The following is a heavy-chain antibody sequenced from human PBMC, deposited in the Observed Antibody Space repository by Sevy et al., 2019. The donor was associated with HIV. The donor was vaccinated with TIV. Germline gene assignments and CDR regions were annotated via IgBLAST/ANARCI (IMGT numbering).Heavy chain of an antibody. D-gene: IGHD3-22*01. CDR1: GGPISSSSYY. Sequence: SETLSLTCTVSGGPISSSSYYWGWIRQPPGKGLEWIGSIYYSGSTYYNPSLKSRVTISVDTSKNQFSLKLSSVTAADTAVYYCARHVMFSRTYYYDSSGYSGIYYFDYWGQGTLVTVSS. CDR2: IYYSGST. CDR3: ARHVMFSRTYYYDSSGYSGIYYFDY. V-gene: IGHV4-39*01. J-gene: IGHJ4*02.